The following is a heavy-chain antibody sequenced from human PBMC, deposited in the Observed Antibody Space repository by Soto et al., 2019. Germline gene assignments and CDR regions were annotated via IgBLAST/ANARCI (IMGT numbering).Heavy chain of an antibody. V-gene: IGHV3-23*01. D-gene: IGHD3-3*01. CDR2: ISGSGGST. CDR3: AKEDVVIMIFGVVTKKDNWFDP. J-gene: IGHJ5*02. CDR1: GFTFSSYA. Sequence: GGSLRLSCAASGFTFSSYAMSWVRQAPGKGLEWVSAISGSGGSTYYADSVKGRFTISRDNSKNTMYLQMNSLRAEDTAVYYCAKEDVVIMIFGVVTKKDNWFDPWGQGTLVTVSS.